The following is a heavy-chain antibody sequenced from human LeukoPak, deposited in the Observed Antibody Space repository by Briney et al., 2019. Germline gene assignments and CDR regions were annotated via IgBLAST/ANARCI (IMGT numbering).Heavy chain of an antibody. D-gene: IGHD3-10*01. Sequence: PGGSLRLSCAASGFSFDSYSLNWVRQAPGKGLEWLSYISSSSYAIYYADSVKGRFTVSRDNAKNSLYLQMNSLRAEDTAVYYCARGVGSGSYYPYYFDYWGQGTLVTVSS. CDR3: ARGVGSGSYYPYYFDY. CDR2: ISSSSYAI. V-gene: IGHV3-48*04. CDR1: GFSFDSYS. J-gene: IGHJ4*02.